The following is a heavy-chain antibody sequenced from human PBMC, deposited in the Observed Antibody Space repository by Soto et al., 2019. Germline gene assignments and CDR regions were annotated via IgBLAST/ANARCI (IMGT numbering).Heavy chain of an antibody. V-gene: IGHV3-48*03. Sequence: LRLSCAASGFTFSSFEMAWVRQSPGKGLEWVSYISSSGGTIYYADSVKGRFTVSRDNAKNSMYLQMTSLRAEDTAVYFCARDPIVVAGYGSEEDAFDLWGQGTLVTVS. CDR3: ARDPIVVAGYGSEEDAFDL. D-gene: IGHD6-19*01. J-gene: IGHJ3*01. CDR2: ISSSGGTI. CDR1: GFTFSSFE.